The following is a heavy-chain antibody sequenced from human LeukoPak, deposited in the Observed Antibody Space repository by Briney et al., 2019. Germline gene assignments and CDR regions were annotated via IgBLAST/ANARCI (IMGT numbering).Heavy chain of an antibody. V-gene: IGHV3-21*01. J-gene: IGHJ4*02. D-gene: IGHD3-22*01. CDR3: ARDPDSSGYERFDY. Sequence: GGSLRLSCAASGFTFSSYSMNWVRQAPGKGLEWVSSISSSSSYIYYADSVMGRFTISSDNAKNSLYLQMNSLRAEDTAVYYCARDPDSSGYERFDYWGQGTLVTVSS. CDR2: ISSSSSYI. CDR1: GFTFSSYS.